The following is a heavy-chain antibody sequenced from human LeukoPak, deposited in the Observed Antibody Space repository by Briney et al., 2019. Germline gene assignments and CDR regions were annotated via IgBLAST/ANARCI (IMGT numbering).Heavy chain of an antibody. J-gene: IGHJ4*02. CDR1: GYTFTGYY. CDR2: INPNSGGT. CDR3: ARGSDDFWSGYSPSH. Sequence: ASVKVSCKASGYTFTGYYMHWVRQAPGQGLEWMGWINPNSGGTNYAQKFQGRVTMTRDTSISTAYMELSRLRSDDTAVYYCARGSDDFWSGYSPSHWGQGTLVTVSS. V-gene: IGHV1-2*02. D-gene: IGHD3-3*01.